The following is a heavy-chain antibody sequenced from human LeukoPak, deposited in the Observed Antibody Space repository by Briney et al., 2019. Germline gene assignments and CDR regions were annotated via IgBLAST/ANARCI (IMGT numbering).Heavy chain of an antibody. CDR3: ARLNGGRLNFDY. V-gene: IGHV4-34*01. D-gene: IGHD1-26*01. J-gene: IGHJ4*02. CDR1: GGSFSGYY. Sequence: SETLSLTCAVYGGSFSGYYWSWIRQPPGKGLEWIGEINHSGSTNYNPSLKSRVTISVDTSKDNFSLKLSSVTAADTAVYFCARLNGGRLNFDYWGQGTLVTVSS. CDR2: INHSGST.